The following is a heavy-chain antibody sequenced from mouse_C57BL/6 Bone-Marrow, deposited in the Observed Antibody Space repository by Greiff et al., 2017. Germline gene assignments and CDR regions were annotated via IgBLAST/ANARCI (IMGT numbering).Heavy chain of an antibody. D-gene: IGHD2-4*01. J-gene: IGHJ4*01. V-gene: IGHV6-3*01. CDR1: GFTFSNYW. CDR3: TSDYGYAMDY. Sequence: EEKLMESGGGLVQPGGSMKLSCVASGFTFSNYWMNWVRQSPEKGLEWVAQIRLKSDNYATHYAESVKGRFTISRDDSKSSVYLQMNNLRAEDTGIYYCTSDYGYAMDYWGQGTSVTVSS. CDR2: IRLKSDNYAT.